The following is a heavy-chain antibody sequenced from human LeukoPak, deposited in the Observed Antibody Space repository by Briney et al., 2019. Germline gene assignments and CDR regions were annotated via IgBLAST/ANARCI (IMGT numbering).Heavy chain of an antibody. CDR3: ARHDYGDYPYYFDY. D-gene: IGHD4-17*01. CDR1: GDSISSSTYY. J-gene: IGHJ4*02. CDR2: IYYSGST. V-gene: IGHV4-39*01. Sequence: SETLSLTCTVSGDSISSSTYYWVWIRQPPGKGLEWIGSIYYSGSTYYNPSLKSRVTISVDTSKNQFSLKLSSVTAADTAVYYCARHDYGDYPYYFDYWGQGTLVTVSS.